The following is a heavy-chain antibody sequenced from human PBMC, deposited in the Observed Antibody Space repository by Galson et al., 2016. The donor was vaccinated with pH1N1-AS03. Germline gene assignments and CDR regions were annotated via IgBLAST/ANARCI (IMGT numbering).Heavy chain of an antibody. CDR3: ATEGYTGSPGRIDFNYNGMDV. V-gene: IGHV1-69*13. Sequence: SVKVSCKASGGTFISYVISWVRQAPGQGLEWMGEIIPIFGTSNYAQAFQGRVTITADESTSTAYMELSSLRSDDTAVYYCATEGYTGSPGRIDFNYNGMDVWGQGTTVTVSS. D-gene: IGHD1-26*01. CDR1: GGTFISYV. J-gene: IGHJ6*02. CDR2: IIPIFGTS.